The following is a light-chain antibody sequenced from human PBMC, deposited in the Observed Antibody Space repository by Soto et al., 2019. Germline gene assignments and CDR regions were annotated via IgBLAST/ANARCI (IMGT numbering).Light chain of an antibody. CDR2: DVT. CDR3: GSYRIPTAV. J-gene: IGLJ1*01. CDR1: SSDVGGYNY. Sequence: QSVLTQPASVSGSPGQSITISCTGTSSDVGGYNYVSWYQQYPGKAPKLMIYDVTNRPSGVSNRFSGSKSGNTASLTISGLQAEDEADYYCGSYRIPTAVFGTGTKLTVL. V-gene: IGLV2-14*01.